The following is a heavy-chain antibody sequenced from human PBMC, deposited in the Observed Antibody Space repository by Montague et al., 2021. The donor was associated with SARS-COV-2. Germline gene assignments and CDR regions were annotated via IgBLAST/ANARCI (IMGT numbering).Heavy chain of an antibody. CDR3: ALAPGSGYCPL. V-gene: IGHV4-34*01. J-gene: IGHJ4*02. CDR2: NNFKGNT. Sequence: SETLSLTCGVSGGSFITYAWTWMRQLPGKGLEWIGENNFKGNTNYTPSLKSRVTISGDTSKRQFSLILKNVTAADTAVYYCALAPGSGYCPLWGQGSVVIVSS. D-gene: IGHD5-12*01. CDR1: GGSFITYA.